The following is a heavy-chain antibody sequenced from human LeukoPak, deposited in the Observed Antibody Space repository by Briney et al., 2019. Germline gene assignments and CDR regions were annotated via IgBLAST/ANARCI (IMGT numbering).Heavy chain of an antibody. CDR1: GFTFSSYA. CDR2: ISGSGGST. Sequence: GGSLRLSCAASGFTFSSYAMSWVRQAPGKGLEWVSAISGSGGSTYYADSVKGRFTISRGNSKNTLYLQMNSLRAEDTAVYYCAKDPQDDYGDYVSLNWGQGTLVTVSS. D-gene: IGHD4-17*01. CDR3: AKDPQDDYGDYVSLN. J-gene: IGHJ4*02. V-gene: IGHV3-23*01.